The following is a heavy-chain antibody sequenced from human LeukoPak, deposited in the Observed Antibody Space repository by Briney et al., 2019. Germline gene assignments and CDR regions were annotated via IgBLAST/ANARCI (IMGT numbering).Heavy chain of an antibody. CDR2: IYHSGST. Sequence: SQTLSLNCAVSGGSISSGGYSWSWIRQPPGKGLEWIGYIYHSGSTYYNPSLKSRVTISVDRSKNQFSLKLSSVTAADTAVYYCARYCGSDCNSFDYWGQGTLVTVSS. CDR3: ARYCGSDCNSFDY. V-gene: IGHV4-30-2*01. J-gene: IGHJ4*02. D-gene: IGHD2-21*02. CDR1: GGSISSGGYS.